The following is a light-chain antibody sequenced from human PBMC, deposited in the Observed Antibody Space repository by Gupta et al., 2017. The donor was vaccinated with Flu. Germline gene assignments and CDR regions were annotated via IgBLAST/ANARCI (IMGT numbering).Light chain of an antibody. CDR3: DAREDSLNAGV. CDR1: SANIGGNT. Sequence: QSGLTQPSSASGTRWERVTISCSGTSANIGGNTVNWYQQLAGQAPQIIIYSNIQRPSGVPARFSGSKSGNSASLAISGAQSADEADYYGDAREDSLNAGVFGGGTRLTVL. CDR2: SNI. V-gene: IGLV1-44*01. J-gene: IGLJ3*02.